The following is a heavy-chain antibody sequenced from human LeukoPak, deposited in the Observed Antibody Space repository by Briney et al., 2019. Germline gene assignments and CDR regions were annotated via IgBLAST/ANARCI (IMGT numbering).Heavy chain of an antibody. J-gene: IGHJ4*02. CDR2: ISYDGSNK. V-gene: IGHV3-30*03. CDR3: ARVGYSYGLYYFDY. CDR1: GFTFSSYG. D-gene: IGHD5-18*01. Sequence: GGSLRLSCAASGFTFSSYGMHWIRQAPGKGLEWVAVISYDGSNKYYADSVKGRFTISRDNSKNTLYLQMNSLRAEDTAVYYCARVGYSYGLYYFDYWGQGTLVTVSS.